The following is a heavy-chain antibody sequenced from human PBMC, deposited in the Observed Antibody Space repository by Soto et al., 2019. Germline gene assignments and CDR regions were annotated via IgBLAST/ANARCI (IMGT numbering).Heavy chain of an antibody. V-gene: IGHV4-59*01. CDR1: GGSISSYY. Sequence: SETLSLTCTVSGGSISSYYLSWIRQPPGKGLEWIGYIYYSGSTNYNPSLKSRVTISVDTSKNQFSLKLSSVTAADTAVYYCARSTYGDYVYDAFDIWGQGTMVTVSS. J-gene: IGHJ3*02. CDR3: ARSTYGDYVYDAFDI. CDR2: IYYSGST. D-gene: IGHD4-17*01.